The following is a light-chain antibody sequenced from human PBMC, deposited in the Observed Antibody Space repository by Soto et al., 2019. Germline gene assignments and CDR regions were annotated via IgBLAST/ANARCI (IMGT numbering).Light chain of an antibody. Sequence: QSVLTQPASVSGSPGQSISVSCTGTSSDVGGYNYVSWYQQQSGKAPKRMINEVRNRPSGASNRFSSCKSGKTASLTICGILAEYVSEYYCSSYTSTRAYVFRIATKPTV. J-gene: IGLJ1*01. V-gene: IGLV2-14*01. CDR1: SSDVGGYNY. CDR2: EVR. CDR3: SSYTSTRAYV.